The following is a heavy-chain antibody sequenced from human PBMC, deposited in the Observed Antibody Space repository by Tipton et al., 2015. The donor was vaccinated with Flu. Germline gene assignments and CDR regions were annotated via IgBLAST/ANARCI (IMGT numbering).Heavy chain of an antibody. Sequence: SLRLSCSASGFTFSSYAMHWVRQAPGKGLEYVSAISSNGGSTYYADSVKGRFTISRDNSKNTLYLQMNSLRAEDTAVYYCARDQQPYGDYERNFDYWGQGTLVTVSS. V-gene: IGHV3-64*04. D-gene: IGHD4-17*01. CDR1: GFTFSSYA. J-gene: IGHJ4*02. CDR2: ISSNGGST. CDR3: ARDQQPYGDYERNFDY.